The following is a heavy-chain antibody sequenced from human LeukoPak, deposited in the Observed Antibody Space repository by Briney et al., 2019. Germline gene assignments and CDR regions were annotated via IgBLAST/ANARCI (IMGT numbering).Heavy chain of an antibody. V-gene: IGHV5-51*01. CDR3: ARHDYYDSSGYCTPHFDY. J-gene: IGHJ4*02. Sequence: GESLKISCKGSGYSFTSYWIGWVRQMPGKGLEWMGIIYPGDSDSRYSPSFQGQVTISADKSISTAYLQWSSLQASDTAMYYCARHDYYDSSGYCTPHFDYWGQGTLVTVSS. CDR1: GYSFTSYW. CDR2: IYPGDSDS. D-gene: IGHD3-22*01.